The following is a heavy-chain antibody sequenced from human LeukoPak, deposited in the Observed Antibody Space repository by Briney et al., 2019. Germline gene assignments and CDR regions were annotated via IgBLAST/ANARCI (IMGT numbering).Heavy chain of an antibody. CDR2: INSDGSST. V-gene: IGHV3-74*01. CDR1: GFTFSSYW. CDR3: ARDPREWNDGPYYYYYMDV. D-gene: IGHD1-1*01. J-gene: IGHJ6*03. Sequence: HTGGSLRLSCAASGFTFSSYWMHWVRQAPGKGLVWVPRINSDGSSTSYADSVKGRFTISRDNAKNTLYLQMNSLRAEDTAVYYCARDPREWNDGPYYYYYMDVWGKGTTVTVSS.